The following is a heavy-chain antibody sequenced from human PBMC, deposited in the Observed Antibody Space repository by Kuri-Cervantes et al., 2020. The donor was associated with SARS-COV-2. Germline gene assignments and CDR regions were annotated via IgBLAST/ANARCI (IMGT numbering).Heavy chain of an antibody. J-gene: IGHJ6*03. CDR1: GFTFSSYW. Sequence: GGSLRLSCAASGFTFSSYWMSWVRQAPGKGLEWVANIKQDGSEKYYVDSVKGRFTISRDNAKNSLYLQMNSLRAEDTAVYYCARDSGSCWSITYYYMDVWGKGTTVTVSS. CDR2: IKQDGSEK. CDR3: ARDSGSCWSITYYYMDV. V-gene: IGHV3-7*01. D-gene: IGHD6-13*01.